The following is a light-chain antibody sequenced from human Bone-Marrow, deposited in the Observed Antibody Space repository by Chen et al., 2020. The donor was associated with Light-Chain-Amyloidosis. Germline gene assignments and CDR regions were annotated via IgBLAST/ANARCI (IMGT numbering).Light chain of an antibody. CDR3: AAWDGSLSGYV. CDR2: RNK. CDR1: SSNIGINY. J-gene: IGLJ1*01. V-gene: IGLV1-47*01. Sequence: QSVLTQPPSASGTPGQRVTISCSGASSNIGINYVSWYQHFPGAAPILLIHRNKQRPSGVPCRFSASKSGTSAFLAISGLRSEEESDYYCAAWDGSLSGYVFGTGTKVIVL.